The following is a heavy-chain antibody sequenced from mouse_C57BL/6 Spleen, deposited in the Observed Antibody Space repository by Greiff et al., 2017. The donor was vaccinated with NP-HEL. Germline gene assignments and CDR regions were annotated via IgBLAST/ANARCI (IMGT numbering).Heavy chain of an antibody. V-gene: IGHV14-2*01. J-gene: IGHJ2*01. CDR1: GFNIKDYY. D-gene: IGHD1-1*01. CDR3: ARSPYITTVVATGFDY. Sequence: EVQLQQSGAELVKPGASVKLSCTASGFNIKDYYMHWVKQRTEQGLEWIGRIDPEDGETKYAPNFQGKATITADTSSNTAYLQLSSLTSEDTAVYYCARSPYITTVVATGFDYWGQGTTLTVSS. CDR2: IDPEDGET.